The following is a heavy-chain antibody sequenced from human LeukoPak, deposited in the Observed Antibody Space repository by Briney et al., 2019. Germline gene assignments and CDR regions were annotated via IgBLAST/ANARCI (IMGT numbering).Heavy chain of an antibody. D-gene: IGHD3-22*01. CDR3: ARGRYYYDSRGYYKQYYFDY. CDR2: IHSTGSP. J-gene: IGHJ4*02. V-gene: IGHV4-4*07. Sequence: SETLSLTCTVSGGSIINYYWNWIRQPAGKGLEWIGRIHSTGSPNYNSTLKSRVTMSVETSKNQFSLRLTSVTAADTAVYYCARGRYYYDSRGYYKQYYFDYWGQGTLVTVSS. CDR1: GGSIINYY.